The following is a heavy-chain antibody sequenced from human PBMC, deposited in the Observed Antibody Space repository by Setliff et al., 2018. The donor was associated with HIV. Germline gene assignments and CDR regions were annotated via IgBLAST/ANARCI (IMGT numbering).Heavy chain of an antibody. CDR2: IWYDETDK. J-gene: IGHJ4*02. CDR1: GFVFSSFG. Sequence: QPGGSLRLSCAASGFVFSSFGMHWVRQAPGKGLEWVAIIWYDETDKYYADSVKGRFTISRDNSKNTLYLQMNSLRVEDTAVYYCASSGSPGWVRSTRQHYLKNWGQGTLVTVSS. V-gene: IGHV3-30*02. CDR3: ASSGSPGWVRSTRQHYLKN. D-gene: IGHD1-26*01.